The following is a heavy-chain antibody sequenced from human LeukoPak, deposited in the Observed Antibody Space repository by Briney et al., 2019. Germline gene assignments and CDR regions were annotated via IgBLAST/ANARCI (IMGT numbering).Heavy chain of an antibody. Sequence: SETLSLTCAVYGGSFSGYYWSWIRHPPGKGLEWIGEINHSRSTNYNPSLKTRVTISVDTSKSQFSLKLSCVTAAETDVYYCARGRMGSRGHDYWGQGTLVTVSS. CDR1: GGSFSGYY. D-gene: IGHD1-26*01. J-gene: IGHJ4*02. CDR2: INHSRST. V-gene: IGHV4-34*01. CDR3: ARGRMGSRGHDY.